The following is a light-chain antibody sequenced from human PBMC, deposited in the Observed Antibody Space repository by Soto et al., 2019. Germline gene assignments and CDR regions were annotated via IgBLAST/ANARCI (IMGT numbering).Light chain of an antibody. Sequence: QSALTQPPSVSGSPGQSVTLSCPGTSSDVGKYDRVSWYQQPPGTAPKLIIYEVTNRPSGVPARFSGSKSGNTASLTISGLQAEDEADYYCSSYTSTSRYVFGAGTKVTVL. J-gene: IGLJ1*01. V-gene: IGLV2-18*02. CDR2: EVT. CDR1: SSDVGKYDR. CDR3: SSYTSTSRYV.